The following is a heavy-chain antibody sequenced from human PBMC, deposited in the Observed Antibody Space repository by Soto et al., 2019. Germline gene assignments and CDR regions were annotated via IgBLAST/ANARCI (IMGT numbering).Heavy chain of an antibody. Sequence: EVQLLESGGGLVQPGGSLRLSCAASGFTFSSYAMSGVLQAPGKGLEWVSGISGSGVSTYYADSVKGRFTISRDNSKSTLYLQMNSLRAEDTAVYYCAKDRERIATRSIDYWGQGTLVTVSS. V-gene: IGHV3-23*01. CDR2: ISGSGVST. D-gene: IGHD6-6*01. J-gene: IGHJ4*02. CDR3: AKDRERIATRSIDY. CDR1: GFTFSSYA.